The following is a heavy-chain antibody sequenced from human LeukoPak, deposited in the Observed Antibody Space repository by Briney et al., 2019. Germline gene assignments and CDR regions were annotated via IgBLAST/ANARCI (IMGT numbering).Heavy chain of an antibody. V-gene: IGHV4-31*03. CDR1: GGSVSSGGYY. J-gene: IGHJ6*02. Sequence: SETLSLTCTVSGGSVSSGGYYWSWIRQHPGKGLEWIGYIYYSGSTYYNPSLKSRVTISVDTSKNQFSLKLSSVTAADTAVYYCARCSSTYYYGMDVWGQGTTVTVSS. D-gene: IGHD2-2*01. CDR3: ARCSSTYYYGMDV. CDR2: IYYSGST.